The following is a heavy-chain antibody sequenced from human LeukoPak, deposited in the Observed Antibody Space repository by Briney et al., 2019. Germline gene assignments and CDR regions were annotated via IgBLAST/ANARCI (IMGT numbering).Heavy chain of an antibody. Sequence: SETLSLTCAVSGGSLLTTNWWSWVRQTPGRGLGLIGEVHLSGATNYNPSLKTRVSMSIDKSKNQLTLKLTSVTAGDTAMYYCARESGAFSPFGFWGQGTLVTVSS. D-gene: IGHD1-26*01. CDR2: VHLSGAT. CDR1: GGSLLTTNW. CDR3: ARESGAFSPFGF. V-gene: IGHV4-4*02. J-gene: IGHJ4*02.